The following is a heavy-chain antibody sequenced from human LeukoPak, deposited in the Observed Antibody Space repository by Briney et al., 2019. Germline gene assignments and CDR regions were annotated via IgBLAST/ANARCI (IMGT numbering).Heavy chain of an antibody. V-gene: IGHV3-23*01. J-gene: IGHJ4*02. D-gene: IGHD5-12*01. CDR3: AKRDQYSGYAD. CDR2: ISGSGGST. CDR1: GFTFSNYY. Sequence: GGSLRLSCTASGFTFSNYYMNWVRQAPGKGLEWVSAISGSGGSTYYADSVKGRFTISRDNSKNTLYLQMNSLRAEDTAVYYCAKRDQYSGYADWGQGTLVTVSS.